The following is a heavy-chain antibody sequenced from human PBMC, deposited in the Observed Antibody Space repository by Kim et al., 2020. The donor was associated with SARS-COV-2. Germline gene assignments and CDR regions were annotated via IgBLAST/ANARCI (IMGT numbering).Heavy chain of an antibody. CDR3: ATRNTVTIDY. V-gene: IGHV1-69*04. CDR2: IIPILNIA. Sequence: SVKVSCKSSGGTFSSDALSWVRQAPGQGLEWMGRIIPILNIANYAQKFQGRLTITADKSTNTAYMELTNLRSEDTAVYYCATRNTVTIDYWGQGNLVTV. CDR1: GGTFSSDA. J-gene: IGHJ4*02. D-gene: IGHD4-4*01.